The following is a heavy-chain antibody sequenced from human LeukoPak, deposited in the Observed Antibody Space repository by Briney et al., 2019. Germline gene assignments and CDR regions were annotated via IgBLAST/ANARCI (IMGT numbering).Heavy chain of an antibody. CDR3: ARPLGSIVATSGGYYYGMDV. J-gene: IGHJ6*02. CDR1: GFALSSYS. CDR2: ISRSSSTI. V-gene: IGHV3-48*04. Sequence: GGSLRLSCAASGFALSSYSMNWVRQAPGKGLEWVSYISRSSSTIYYADSVRGRVTISRDNTRNSLYLQMNSLRAGDTAVYYCARPLGSIVATSGGYYYGMDVWGQGTTVTVSS. D-gene: IGHD5-12*01.